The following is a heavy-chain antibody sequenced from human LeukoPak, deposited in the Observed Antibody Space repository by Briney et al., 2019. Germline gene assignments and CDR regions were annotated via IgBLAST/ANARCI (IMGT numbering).Heavy chain of an antibody. CDR3: AKTYYDYVWGSYREYYFDY. Sequence: GGSLRLSCAASGFTFSSYGMSWVRQAPGKGLEWVSAISGSGGSTYYADSVKGRFTISRDNSKNTLYLQMNSLRAEDTAVYYRAKTYYDYVWGSYREYYFDYWGQGTLVTVSS. CDR2: ISGSGGST. CDR1: GFTFSSYG. D-gene: IGHD3-16*02. V-gene: IGHV3-23*01. J-gene: IGHJ4*02.